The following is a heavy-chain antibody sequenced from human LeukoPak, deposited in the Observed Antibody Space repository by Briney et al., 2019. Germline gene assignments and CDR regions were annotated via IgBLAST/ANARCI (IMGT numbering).Heavy chain of an antibody. J-gene: IGHJ5*02. CDR3: ARGPSLVVPAAINWFDP. CDR2: INPNSGGT. D-gene: IGHD2-2*01. V-gene: IGHV1-2*02. CDR1: GYTFTGYY. Sequence: GASVKVSCKASGYTFTGYYMHWVRQAPGQGLEWMGWINPNSGGTNYAQKFQGRVTMTRGTSISTAYMELSRLRSDDTAVYYCARGPSLVVPAAINWFDPWGQGTLVTVSS.